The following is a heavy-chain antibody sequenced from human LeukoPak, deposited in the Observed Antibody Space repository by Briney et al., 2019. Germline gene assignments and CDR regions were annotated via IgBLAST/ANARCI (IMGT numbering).Heavy chain of an antibody. J-gene: IGHJ4*02. CDR2: IYSGGST. CDR1: GFTVSSNY. V-gene: IGHV3-66*02. CDR3: ARDGYYGSGIYFDY. Sequence: PGGSLRLSCAASGFTVSSNYMNWVRQAPGKGLEWVSVIYSGGSTYYADSVKGRFTISRDNSKNTLYLQMNSLRPEDTAVYYCARDGYYGSGIYFDYWGQGTLVTVSS. D-gene: IGHD3-10*01.